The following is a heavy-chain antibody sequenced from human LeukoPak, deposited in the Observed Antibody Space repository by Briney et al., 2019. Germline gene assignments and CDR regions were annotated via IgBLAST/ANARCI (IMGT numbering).Heavy chain of an antibody. V-gene: IGHV4-30-4*08. Sequence: SETLSLTCTVSGGSISTSTYYWGWIRQPPGKGLEWIGYIYYSGSTYYNPSLKSRVTISVDTSKNQFSLKLSSVTAADTAVYYCATGEGHPTDYWGQGTLVTVSS. CDR1: GGSISTSTYY. D-gene: IGHD3-16*01. CDR3: ATGEGHPTDY. J-gene: IGHJ4*02. CDR2: IYYSGST.